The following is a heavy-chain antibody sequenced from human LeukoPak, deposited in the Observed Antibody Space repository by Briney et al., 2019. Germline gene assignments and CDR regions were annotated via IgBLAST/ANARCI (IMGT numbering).Heavy chain of an antibody. V-gene: IGHV3-23*01. CDR1: GFTSGIYA. CDR3: GKEVERHFDLKY. CDR2: FSGGGDS. J-gene: IGHJ4*02. Sequence: GGSLRLSCAASGFTSGIYAVSWVRQAPGKGLEWVSAFSGGGDSYYADSVKGRFTISRDNSKKILYLQMDSLRAEDTAVYYCGKEVERHFDLKYWGQGTLVTVSS.